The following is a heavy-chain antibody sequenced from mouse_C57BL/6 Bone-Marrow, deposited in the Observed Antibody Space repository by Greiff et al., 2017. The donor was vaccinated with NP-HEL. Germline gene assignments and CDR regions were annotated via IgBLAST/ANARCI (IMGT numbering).Heavy chain of an antibody. J-gene: IGHJ2*01. D-gene: IGHD1-1*01. CDR2: IDPANGNT. CDR1: GFTIKNTY. CDR3: ARPYYYGSSYFDY. Sequence: VQLQQSVAELVRPGASVKLSCTASGFTIKNTYMHWVKQRPEQGLEWIGRIDPANGNTKYAPKFQGKATITADTSSNTAYLQLSSLTSEDTAIYYCARPYYYGSSYFDYWGQGTTLTVSS. V-gene: IGHV14-3*01.